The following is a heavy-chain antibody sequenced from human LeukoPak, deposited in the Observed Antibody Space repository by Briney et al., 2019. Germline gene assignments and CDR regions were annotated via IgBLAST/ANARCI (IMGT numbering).Heavy chain of an antibody. J-gene: IGHJ4*02. CDR1: GFTFSNYA. CDR3: AKDFTANYDFWSGYPH. Sequence: PGGSLRLSCAASGFTFSNYAMIWVRQAPGEGLDWVSAISGSGGSTYYADSVKGRFTISRDNSKNTLYLQMNTLRAEDTAVYYCAKDFTANYDFWSGYPHWGQGTLVTVSS. D-gene: IGHD3-3*01. V-gene: IGHV3-23*01. CDR2: ISGSGGST.